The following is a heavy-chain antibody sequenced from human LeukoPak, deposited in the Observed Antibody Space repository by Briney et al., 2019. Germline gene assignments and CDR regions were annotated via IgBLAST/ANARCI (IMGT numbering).Heavy chain of an antibody. Sequence: GGALRLSCAASVFTFCSYSMNWLRQAPGKGLEWVSHISSNDSTIYYADSVKGRLTISRDKDKNSLYLQMNNLRAEDTAVYYCARGDNWNSYYYYYMDVWGKGTTVTVSS. V-gene: IGHV3-48*01. J-gene: IGHJ6*03. D-gene: IGHD1-7*01. CDR2: ISSNDSTI. CDR3: ARGDNWNSYYYYYMDV. CDR1: VFTFCSYS.